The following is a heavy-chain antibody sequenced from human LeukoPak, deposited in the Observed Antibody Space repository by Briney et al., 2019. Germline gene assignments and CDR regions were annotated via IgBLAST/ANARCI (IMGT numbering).Heavy chain of an antibody. CDR3: ARGKGWIDP. CDR2: VNEDGSQK. CDR1: GFTFTKNW. Sequence: PGGSLRLSSAASGFTFTKNWMSWFRQAPGKGLEWVGNVNEDGSQKNYVDSVKGRFNISRDNAKNSVYLQMNNLRVEEMAVYYCARGKGWIDPWGQGTLVTVSS. V-gene: IGHV3-7*01. J-gene: IGHJ5*02.